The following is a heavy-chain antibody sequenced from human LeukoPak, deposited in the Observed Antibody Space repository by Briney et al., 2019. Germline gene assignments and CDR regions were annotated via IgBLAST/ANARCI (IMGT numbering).Heavy chain of an antibody. CDR3: AKDTSIGKYCTNGVCSPFDY. CDR1: GFTFSSYA. CDR2: ISDSGDYT. D-gene: IGHD2-8*01. Sequence: PGGSLTPSCAGSGFTFSSYAMSWVRQAPGQGLEWVSVISDSGDYTSYADSVRGRFTISRDNARNTLYLQMISLRPEDTAVYYCAKDTSIGKYCTNGVCSPFDYWGQGTLVTVSS. V-gene: IGHV3-23*01. J-gene: IGHJ4*02.